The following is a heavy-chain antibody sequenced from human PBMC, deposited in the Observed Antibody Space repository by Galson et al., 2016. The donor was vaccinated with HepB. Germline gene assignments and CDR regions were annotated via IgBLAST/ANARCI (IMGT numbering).Heavy chain of an antibody. D-gene: IGHD6-13*01. V-gene: IGHV3-23*01. CDR1: GFTFNQFA. J-gene: IGHJ6*02. CDR2: ISLLASTT. CDR3: AKLGAAADTLPYYYALDF. Sequence: SLRLSCAASGFTFNQFAMSWFRQAPGKGLEWVSTISLLASTTYYADSVKGRFVISGDNSQSTLHLQMNSLRADDTAVYYGAKLGAAADTLPYYYALDFWGQGTTVTVSS.